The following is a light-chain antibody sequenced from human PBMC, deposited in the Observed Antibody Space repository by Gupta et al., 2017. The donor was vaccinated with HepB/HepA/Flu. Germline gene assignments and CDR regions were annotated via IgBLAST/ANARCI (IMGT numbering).Light chain of an antibody. CDR1: QGVGSY. CDR2: AAS. Sequence: DIQLTQSPSFLSASVGDRVTITCRASQGVGSYFAWYQQKPGKAPKILIYAASTLQSGVPSRFSGSGSGTEFTLTISSLQPEDFAVYYCQQLDYYPITFGQGTRLEIK. J-gene: IGKJ5*01. CDR3: QQLDYYPIT. V-gene: IGKV1-9*01.